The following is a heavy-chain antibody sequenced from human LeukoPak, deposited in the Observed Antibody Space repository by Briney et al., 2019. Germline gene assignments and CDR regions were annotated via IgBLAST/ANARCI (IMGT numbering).Heavy chain of an antibody. V-gene: IGHV4-31*03. D-gene: IGHD4-17*01. Sequence: SETLSLTCSVSGASISSDNYYWSWIRQHPGEGLEWIGYIYYSGVTYYNPSLKSRVTISLDTSKNQFSLKLTSVTAADTAVYYCARESGGCGDYHHWGQGTLVTVSS. CDR1: GASISSDNYY. J-gene: IGHJ5*02. CDR2: IYYSGVT. CDR3: ARESGGCGDYHH.